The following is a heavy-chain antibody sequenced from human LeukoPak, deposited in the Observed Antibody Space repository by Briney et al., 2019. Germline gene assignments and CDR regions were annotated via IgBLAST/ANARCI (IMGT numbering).Heavy chain of an antibody. J-gene: IGHJ4*02. Sequence: AASVKVSCKASGYTFTGYYMHWVRQAPGQGLEWMGWINPNSGGTNYAQKFQGRVTMTRDTSISTAYMELSRLRSDDTAVYYCARDYGGSYDPPIDYWGQGTLVTVSS. D-gene: IGHD1-26*01. CDR3: ARDYGGSYDPPIDY. V-gene: IGHV1-2*02. CDR2: INPNSGGT. CDR1: GYTFTGYY.